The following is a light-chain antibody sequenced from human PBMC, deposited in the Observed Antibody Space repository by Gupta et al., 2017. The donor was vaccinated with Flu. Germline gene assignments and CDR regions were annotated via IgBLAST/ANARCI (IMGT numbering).Light chain of an antibody. CDR3: TAWDERLSGRV. Sequence: QSVLTQPPSASGTPWQRVTVSCSGSSSNIGSNWLYWYQQHPGTAPKLLIYRNKQRPSGVPDRFSGSKSDASASLAISGLRSEDEADYSCTAWDERLSGRVLVGGTKLPVL. CDR2: RNK. CDR1: SSNIGSNW. J-gene: IGLJ3*02. V-gene: IGLV1-47*01.